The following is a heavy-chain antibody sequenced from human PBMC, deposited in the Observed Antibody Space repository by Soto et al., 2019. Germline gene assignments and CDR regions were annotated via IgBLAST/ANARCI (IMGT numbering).Heavy chain of an antibody. V-gene: IGHV4-31*03. J-gene: IGHJ5*02. CDR2: IYYSGST. CDR3: AREIGYGNWFDP. CDR1: GGSISSGGYY. Sequence: PSETLSLTCTVSGGSISSGGYYWSWIRQHPGKGLEWIGYIYYSGSTYYNPSLKSRVTISVDTSKDQFSLKLSSVTAADTAVYYCAREIGYGNWFDPWGQGTLVTAPQ. D-gene: IGHD4-17*01.